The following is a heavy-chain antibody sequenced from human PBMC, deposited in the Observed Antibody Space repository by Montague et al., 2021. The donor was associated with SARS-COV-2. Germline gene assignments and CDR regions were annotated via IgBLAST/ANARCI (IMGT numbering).Heavy chain of an antibody. CDR3: ARGDGHYYGSGTYPYY. Sequence: SETLSLTCTVSGGSITSYYWSWIRQPPGKGLEYIGYIYYSGCTNYNPSLKSRVTMSVDTSKNQFSLKLSSVTAADTAVYYCARGDGHYYGSGTYPYYWGQGTLVTVSS. J-gene: IGHJ4*02. CDR2: IYYSGCT. D-gene: IGHD3-10*01. CDR1: GGSITSYY. V-gene: IGHV4-59*01.